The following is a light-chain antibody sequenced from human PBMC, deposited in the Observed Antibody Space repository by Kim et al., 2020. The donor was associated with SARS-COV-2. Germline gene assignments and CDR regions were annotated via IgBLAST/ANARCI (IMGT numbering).Light chain of an antibody. Sequence: LGQTDRSTCNRDSSRSYYTGCDQQNPGQAPVLVIYGKNNRPSGIPDRFSGSSSGNTASLTITGAQAEDEADYYCNSRDSSGNHWVFGGGTKLTVL. V-gene: IGLV3-19*01. CDR2: GKN. CDR3: NSRDSSGNHWV. CDR1: SSRSYY. J-gene: IGLJ3*02.